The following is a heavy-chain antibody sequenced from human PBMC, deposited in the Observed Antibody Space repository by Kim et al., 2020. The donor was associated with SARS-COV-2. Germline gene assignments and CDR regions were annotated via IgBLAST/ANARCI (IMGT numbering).Heavy chain of an antibody. CDR3: ARLVGSGSYYVGLGLGHFDY. J-gene: IGHJ4*02. D-gene: IGHD1-26*01. V-gene: IGHV4-59*08. CDR1: GGSISSYY. Sequence: SETLSLTCTVSGGSISSYYWSWIRQPPGKVLEWIGYIYYSGSTNYNPSLKSRVTISVDTSKNQFSLKLSSVTAADTAVYYCARLVGSGSYYVGLGLGHFDYWGQGTLVTVSS. CDR2: IYYSGST.